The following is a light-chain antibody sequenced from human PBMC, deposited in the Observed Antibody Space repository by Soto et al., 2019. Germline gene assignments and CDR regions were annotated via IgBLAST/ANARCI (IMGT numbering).Light chain of an antibody. CDR2: AAS. CDR1: QSVLYSSNNKNY. V-gene: IGKV4-1*01. CDR3: QQYYSYLIT. J-gene: IGKJ5*01. Sequence: DIVMTQSPDSLAVSLGERATINCKSSQSVLYSSNNKNYLAWYQQKPGKAPKLLIYAASTLQSGVPSRFSGSGSGTDFTLTISCLQSEDFATYYCQQYYSYLITFGQGTRLEI.